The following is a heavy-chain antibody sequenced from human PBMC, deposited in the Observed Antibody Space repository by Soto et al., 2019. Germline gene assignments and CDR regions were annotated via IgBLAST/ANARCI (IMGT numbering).Heavy chain of an antibody. J-gene: IGHJ5*02. CDR2: ISSSSSTI. Sequence: EVQLVESGGGLVQPGGSLRLSCAASGFTFSSYSMNWVRQAPGKGLEWVSYISSSSSTIYYADSVKGRFTISRDNAKNSLYLQMNSLRDEDTAVYYCAREAAAGYLNWFDPWGQXXLXXXSX. V-gene: IGHV3-48*02. CDR1: GFTFSSYS. CDR3: AREAAAGYLNWFDP. D-gene: IGHD6-13*01.